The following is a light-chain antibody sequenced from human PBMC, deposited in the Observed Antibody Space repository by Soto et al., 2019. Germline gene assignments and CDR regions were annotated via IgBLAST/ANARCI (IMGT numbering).Light chain of an antibody. J-gene: IGKJ1*01. CDR2: DAS. CDR3: QQRYSGWT. Sequence: EVVLSQSPATLSLSPGERATLSCRTSQSVSNYLAWYQQKPGQAPRLLIYDASNRATGIPARFSGSGSGTDFTLTISSLEPEDFAVYYCQQRYSGWTFGQGTKVDI. V-gene: IGKV3-11*01. CDR1: QSVSNY.